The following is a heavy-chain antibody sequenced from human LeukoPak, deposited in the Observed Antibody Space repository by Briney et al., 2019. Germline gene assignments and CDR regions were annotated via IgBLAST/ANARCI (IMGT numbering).Heavy chain of an antibody. V-gene: IGHV3-23*01. CDR1: GFTFSAYN. J-gene: IGHJ4*02. CDR3: AKDGSYYFDC. Sequence: PGGSLRLSCAASGFTFSAYNLNWVRQAPGKGLEWISAIGGSGGRTYYADFVKGRFTISRDNSKNTLYLQMNSLRAEDTAVYYCAKDGSYYFDCWGQGTLVTVSS. CDR2: IGGSGGRT.